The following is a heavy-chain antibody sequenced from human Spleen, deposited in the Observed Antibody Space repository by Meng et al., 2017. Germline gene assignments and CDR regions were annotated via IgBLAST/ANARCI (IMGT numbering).Heavy chain of an antibody. Sequence: GESLKISCAASGFTFSSYAMSWVRQAPGKGLEWVSAISGSGGSTYYADSVKGRFTISRDNSKNTLYLQMNSLRAEDTAVYYCAKVDSNGWYQTYYFDYWGQGTLVTVSS. CDR3: AKVDSNGWYQTYYFDY. J-gene: IGHJ4*02. V-gene: IGHV3-23*01. CDR1: GFTFSSYA. D-gene: IGHD6-19*01. CDR2: ISGSGGST.